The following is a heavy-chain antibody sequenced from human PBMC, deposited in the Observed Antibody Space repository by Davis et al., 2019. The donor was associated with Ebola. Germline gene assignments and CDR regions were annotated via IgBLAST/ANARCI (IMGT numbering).Heavy chain of an antibody. J-gene: IGHJ6*04. D-gene: IGHD3-3*01. V-gene: IGHV3-9*01. CDR3: ARDLLEPEYYYYGMDV. Sequence: GGSLRLSCAASGFTFADYAMHWVRHAPGKGLEWVSGISWNSGSIGYADSVKGRFTISRDNAKNSLYLQMNSLRAEDTAVYYCARDLLEPEYYYYGMDVWGKGTTVIVSS. CDR1: GFTFADYA. CDR2: ISWNSGSI.